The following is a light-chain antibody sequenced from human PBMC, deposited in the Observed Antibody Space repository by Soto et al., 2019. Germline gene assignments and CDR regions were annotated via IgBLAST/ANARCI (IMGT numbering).Light chain of an antibody. CDR1: SSDIGGYNS. CDR3: LSFTDGNTLV. V-gene: IGLV2-8*01. CDR2: DVT. J-gene: IGLJ1*01. Sequence: QSALTQSPSASGSPGQSVTISCTGTSSDIGGYNSVSWYQQHPGKAPKVMIYDVTKRPSGVPDRFSGSKSGNTASLTVSALPAEDEADYYCLSFTDGNTLVFGTGTKLTVL.